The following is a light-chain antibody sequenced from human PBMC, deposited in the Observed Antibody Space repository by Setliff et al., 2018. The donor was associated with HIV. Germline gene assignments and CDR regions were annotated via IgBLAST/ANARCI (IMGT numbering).Light chain of an antibody. J-gene: IGLJ1*01. CDR3: SSYTSSITYV. Sequence: LTQPASVSGSPGQSITISCTGTSSDVGGYNYVSWYQQHPGKAPKLMIYEVSNRPSGVSNRFSGSKSGNTASLTISGLQAEDEADYYCSSYTSSITYVFGTGTKVTVL. CDR2: EVS. CDR1: SSDVGGYNY. V-gene: IGLV2-14*01.